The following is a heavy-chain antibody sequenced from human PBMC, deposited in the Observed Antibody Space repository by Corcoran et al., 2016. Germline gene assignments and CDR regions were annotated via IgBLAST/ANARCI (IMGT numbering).Heavy chain of an antibody. D-gene: IGHD6-13*01. CDR1: GGSISSYY. CDR3: ARVPALRGAAAVDI. Sequence: QVQLQESGPGLVKPSETLSLTCTVSGGSISSYYWSWIRQPPGKGLEWIGYIYYSGSTNYNPPLKSRVTISVDTSKNQFSLKLSSVTAADTAVYYCARVPALRGAAAVDIWGHGTMVTVSS. CDR2: IYYSGST. V-gene: IGHV4-59*01. J-gene: IGHJ3*02.